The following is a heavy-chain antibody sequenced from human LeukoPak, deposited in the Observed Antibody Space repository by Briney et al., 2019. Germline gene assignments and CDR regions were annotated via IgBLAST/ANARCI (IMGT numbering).Heavy chain of an antibody. J-gene: IGHJ4*02. V-gene: IGHV5-51*01. CDR3: ARQTSPPTRRLILAAAAGY. CDR1: GYSFTSYW. D-gene: IGHD6-13*01. CDR2: IYPGDSDT. Sequence: GESLKTSCKGSGYSFTSYWIGWVRQMPGKGLEWMGIIYPGDSDTRYSPSFQGQVTISADKSISTAYLQWSSLKASDTAMYYCARQTSPPTRRLILAAAAGYWGQGTLVTVSS.